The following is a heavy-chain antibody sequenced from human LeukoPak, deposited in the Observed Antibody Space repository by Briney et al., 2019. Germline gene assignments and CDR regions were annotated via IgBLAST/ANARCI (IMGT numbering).Heavy chain of an antibody. CDR3: ARGGRYCSSTSCPKYNWFDP. J-gene: IGHJ5*02. CDR1: GGSFSGYY. D-gene: IGHD2-2*01. CDR2: INHSGST. Sequence: PSETLSLTCAVSGGSFSGYYWSWIRQPPGKGLEWIGEINHSGSTSYNPSLKSRVTISVDTSKNQLSLKLSSVTAADTAVYYCARGGRYCSSTSCPKYNWFDPWGQGTLVTVSS. V-gene: IGHV4-34*01.